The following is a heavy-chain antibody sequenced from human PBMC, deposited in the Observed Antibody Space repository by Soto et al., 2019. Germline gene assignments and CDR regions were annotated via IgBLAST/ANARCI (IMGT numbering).Heavy chain of an antibody. V-gene: IGHV3-33*01. CDR2: IRFDGSNI. D-gene: IGHD2-15*01. J-gene: IGHJ4*02. Sequence: QIQLVESGGGVVQPGRSLRLSCAASGSIFRVYGMHWVLQAPGKGLEWVAIIRFDGSNINYADAVMGRFTISRDNSKNKLYLEMNSLRVEDKAVYYCARDGIGSAALRGDLDYWGQGTLDTDPS. CDR3: ARDGIGSAALRGDLDY. CDR1: GSIFRVYG.